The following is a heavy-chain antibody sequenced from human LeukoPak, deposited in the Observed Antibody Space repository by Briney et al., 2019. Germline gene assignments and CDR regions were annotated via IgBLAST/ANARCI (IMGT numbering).Heavy chain of an antibody. CDR3: ARSIFGVTHGFDI. CDR1: GFTFSSYA. CDR2: ISDNDGRT. Sequence: GGSLRLSCAASGFTFSSYAMNWVRQAPGKGLEWVSVISDNDGRTYYADSVKGRFTISRDNSKNTLYLQMNSLRAEDTAVYYCARSIFGVTHGFDIWGQGTMVTVSS. V-gene: IGHV3-23*01. D-gene: IGHD3-3*01. J-gene: IGHJ3*02.